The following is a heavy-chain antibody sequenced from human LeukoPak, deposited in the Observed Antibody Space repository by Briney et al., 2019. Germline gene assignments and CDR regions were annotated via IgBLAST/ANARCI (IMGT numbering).Heavy chain of an antibody. V-gene: IGHV1-18*01. CDR1: GYTFTSHN. J-gene: IGHJ4*02. CDR3: ASWAGIAEPGFEGPFDY. D-gene: IGHD6-19*01. CDR2: VSGNNGNT. Sequence: VASVKVSCKTSGYTFTSHNFNWVRQAPGQGLEWMGWVSGNNGNTNYAQKHQGRVTMTTDTSTNTAYMELRSLRSDDTAVYYCASWAGIAEPGFEGPFDYWGQGTLVTVSS.